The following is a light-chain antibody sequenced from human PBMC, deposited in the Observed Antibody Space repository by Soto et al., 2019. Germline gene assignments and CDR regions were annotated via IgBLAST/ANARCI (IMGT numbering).Light chain of an antibody. Sequence: QSALTQPASVSGSPGQSITISCTGASGDFGNYNYVSWYQQHPGKAPQLLIYGVTNRPSGVSNRFSGSKSGNTASLTISVLQADDEAGYYCNSYTNTNTLPVFGTGTKVTVL. CDR1: SGDFGNYNY. J-gene: IGLJ1*01. CDR2: GVT. CDR3: NSYTNTNTLPV. V-gene: IGLV2-14*03.